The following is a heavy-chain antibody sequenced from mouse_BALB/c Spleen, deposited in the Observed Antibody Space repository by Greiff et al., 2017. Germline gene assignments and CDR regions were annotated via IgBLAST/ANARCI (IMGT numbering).Heavy chain of an antibody. CDR3: ARAYDYDEGGHAMDY. J-gene: IGHJ4*01. V-gene: IGHV7-3*02. CDR1: GFTFTDYY. D-gene: IGHD2-4*01. Sequence: DVMLVESGGGLVQPGGSLRLSCATSGFTFTDYYMSWVRQPPGKALEWLGFIRNKANGYTTEYSASVKGRFTISRDNSQSILYLQMNTLRAEDSATYYCARAYDYDEGGHAMDYWGQGTSVTVSS. CDR2: IRNKANGYTT.